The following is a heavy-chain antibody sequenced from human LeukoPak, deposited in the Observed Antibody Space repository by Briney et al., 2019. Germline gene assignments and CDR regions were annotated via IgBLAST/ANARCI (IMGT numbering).Heavy chain of an antibody. CDR1: GYTFTSYD. V-gene: IGHV1-8*03. Sequence: ASVNVSCKASGYTFTSYDINWVRQATGQGLEWMGWMNPNSGNTGYAQKFQGRVTITRNTSISTAYMELSSLRSEDTAVYYCARGRFYYYMDVWGKGTTVTVSS. CDR3: ARGRFYYYMDV. CDR2: MNPNSGNT. J-gene: IGHJ6*03.